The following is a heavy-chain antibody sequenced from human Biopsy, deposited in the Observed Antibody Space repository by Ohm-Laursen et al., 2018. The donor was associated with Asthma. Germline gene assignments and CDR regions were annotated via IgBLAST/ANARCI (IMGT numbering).Heavy chain of an antibody. V-gene: IGHV3-30*03. D-gene: IGHD3-3*01. CDR1: GFTFSNYG. CDR3: ARQVKSTIFGVSYKKFDF. J-gene: IGHJ4*02. CDR2: MSYDGSLK. Sequence: SLRLSCAASGFTFSNYGMHWVRQAPGKGLEWVAVMSYDGSLKFYADSVQGRFTISRDNSKNTLYLQMHSLKIEDTAVYFCARQVKSTIFGVSYKKFDFWGQGTLVAVSS.